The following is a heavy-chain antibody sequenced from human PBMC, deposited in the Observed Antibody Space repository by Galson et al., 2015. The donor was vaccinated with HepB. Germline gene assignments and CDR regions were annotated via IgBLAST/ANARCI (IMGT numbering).Heavy chain of an antibody. Sequence: SLRLSCAASGFTFSSYGMRWVRQAPGKGLEWVAVIWYDGSNKYYADSVKGRFTISRDNSKNTLYLQMNSLRAEDTAVYYCARDGGSKPDAFDIWGQGTMVTVSS. CDR3: ARDGGSKPDAFDI. CDR1: GFTFSSYG. V-gene: IGHV3-33*01. J-gene: IGHJ3*02. D-gene: IGHD3-16*01. CDR2: IWYDGSNK.